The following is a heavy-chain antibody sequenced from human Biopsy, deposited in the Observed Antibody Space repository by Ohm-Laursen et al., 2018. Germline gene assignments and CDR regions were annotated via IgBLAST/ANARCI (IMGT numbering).Heavy chain of an antibody. Sequence: ASSVKVSCKASGGTFTNYAISWVRQAPGQGLEWMGGIIPIFGTANYAQKFQGRVTITADESTGTAYMELSSLRSDDTAVYYCARGEGSSWFDPWGHGTLVTVSS. CDR2: IIPIFGTA. D-gene: IGHD1-26*01. CDR3: ARGEGSSWFDP. V-gene: IGHV1-69*01. CDR1: GGTFTNYA. J-gene: IGHJ5*02.